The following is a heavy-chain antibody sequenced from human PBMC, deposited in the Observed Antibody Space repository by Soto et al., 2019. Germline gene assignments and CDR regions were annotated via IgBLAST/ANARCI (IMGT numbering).Heavy chain of an antibody. CDR1: GDTFTDSS. V-gene: IGHV1-2*02. CDR2: INLNSGDT. J-gene: IGHJ5*02. D-gene: IGHD5-12*01. Sequence: ASVKVSCKTSGDTFTDSSMHWVRQAPGQGLEWMGWINLNSGDTNYAEKFRGRVTMTRDTSIITAYMELTRLKSDDTAVYYCARDLGGYDLYGPDTWGQGALVTVSS. CDR3: ARDLGGYDLYGPDT.